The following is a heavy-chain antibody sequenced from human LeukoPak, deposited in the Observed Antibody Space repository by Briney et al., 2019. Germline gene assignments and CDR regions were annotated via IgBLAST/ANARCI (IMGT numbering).Heavy chain of an antibody. D-gene: IGHD3-22*01. CDR3: AKGSTGYFADL. V-gene: IGHV3-23*01. CDR2: ISNDGGGR. CDR1: GFSFNNYG. J-gene: IGHJ5*02. Sequence: PGGSLRLSCAASGFSFNNYGLIWVRQAPGKGLEWVAAISNDGGGRTYADFVKGRFTISRDNSRNTLFLQMNSLRGEDTALYYCAKGSTGYFADLWGQGTLVTVSS.